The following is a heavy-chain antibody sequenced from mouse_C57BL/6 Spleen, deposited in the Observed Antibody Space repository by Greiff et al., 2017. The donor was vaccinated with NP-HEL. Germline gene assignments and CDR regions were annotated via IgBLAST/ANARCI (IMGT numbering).Heavy chain of an antibody. J-gene: IGHJ3*01. CDR1: GYTFTSYW. V-gene: IGHV1-52*01. CDR3: ARSDGSSQAWFAY. D-gene: IGHD1-1*01. CDR2: IDPSDSET. Sequence: VQLQQPGAELVRPGSSVKLSCKASGYTFTSYWMHWVKQRPIQGLEWIGNIDPSDSETHYNQKFKDKATLTVDKSSSTAYMQLSSLTSEDSAVYYCARSDGSSQAWFAYWGQGTLVTVSA.